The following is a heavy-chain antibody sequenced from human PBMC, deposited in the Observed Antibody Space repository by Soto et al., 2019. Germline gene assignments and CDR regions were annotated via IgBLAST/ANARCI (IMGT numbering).Heavy chain of an antibody. CDR2: ISAYNGNT. J-gene: IGHJ6*02. CDR1: GYTFTSYG. CDR3: ARHQNILVVPAATTNYYYYGMDV. D-gene: IGHD2-2*01. Sequence: ASVKVSCKXSGYTFTSYGISWVRQAPGQGLEWMGWISAYNGNTNYAQKLQGRVTMTTDTSTSTAYMELRSLRSDDTAVYYCARHQNILVVPAATTNYYYYGMDVWGQGTTVTVSS. V-gene: IGHV1-18*04.